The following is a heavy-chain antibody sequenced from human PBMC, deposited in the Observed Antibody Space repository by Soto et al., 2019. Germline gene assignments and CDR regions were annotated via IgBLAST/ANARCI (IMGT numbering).Heavy chain of an antibody. CDR3: ARSIQEDIGVAGPKDIWFDP. J-gene: IGHJ5*02. Sequence: QVQLVQSGAEVKRPGSSVKVSCQTSGGTFRPYTINWVRQGLEWMGRIIPILDVANYAQKFQGRVTITADKSTSTAHMELRSLRSEDTAVYYCARSIQEDIGVAGPKDIWFDPWGQGTLVTVSS. CDR2: IIPILDVA. V-gene: IGHV1-69*02. CDR1: GGTFRPYT. D-gene: IGHD6-19*01.